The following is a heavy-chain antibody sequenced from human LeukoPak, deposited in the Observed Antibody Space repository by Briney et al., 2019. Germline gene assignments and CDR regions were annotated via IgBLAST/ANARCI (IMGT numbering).Heavy chain of an antibody. Sequence: GASVKVSCKASGYTFTSYGISWVRQAPGQGLEWMGWISAYNGNTNYAQKLQGRVTMTTDTSTSTAYMELRSLRSDDTAVYYCARDVDFWSGYYLGSRPPHRFDYWGQGTLVTVSS. CDR3: ARDVDFWSGYYLGSRPPHRFDY. CDR1: GYTFTSYG. J-gene: IGHJ4*02. CDR2: ISAYNGNT. D-gene: IGHD3-3*01. V-gene: IGHV1-18*01.